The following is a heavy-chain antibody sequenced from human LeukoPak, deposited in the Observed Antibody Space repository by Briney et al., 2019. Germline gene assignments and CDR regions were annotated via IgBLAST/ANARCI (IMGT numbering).Heavy chain of an antibody. CDR1: GFTFDDYA. Sequence: GGSLRLSCAVSGFTFDDYAMHWVRQAPGKGLEWVSLISGDGGSTYYADSVKGRFTISRDNSKNSLYLQMNSLRTEDTALYYCAKDQSYYGSGSYYYYYGMDVWGQGTTVTVSS. D-gene: IGHD3-10*01. J-gene: IGHJ6*02. V-gene: IGHV3-43*02. CDR3: AKDQSYYGSGSYYYYYGMDV. CDR2: ISGDGGST.